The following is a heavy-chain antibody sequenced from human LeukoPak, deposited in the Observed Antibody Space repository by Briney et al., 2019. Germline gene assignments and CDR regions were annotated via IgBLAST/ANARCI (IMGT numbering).Heavy chain of an antibody. Sequence: PGGSLRLSCAASGFTFSSYEMNWVRQAPGKGLEWVSYISSSGSTIYYADSVKGRFTISRDNAKDSLYLQMNSLRAEDTAMYYCAKVGYCSGGSCYFKLREYEIYFDYWGQGDLVTVSS. J-gene: IGHJ4*02. CDR2: ISSSGSTI. D-gene: IGHD2-15*01. CDR3: AKVGYCSGGSCYFKLREYEIYFDY. CDR1: GFTFSSYE. V-gene: IGHV3-48*03.